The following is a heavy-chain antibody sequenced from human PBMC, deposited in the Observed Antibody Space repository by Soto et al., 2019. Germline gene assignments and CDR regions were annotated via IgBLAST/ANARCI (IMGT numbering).Heavy chain of an antibody. CDR2: IYYSGTT. CDR3: ARDAYYYGSGSYYFYY. Sequence: SETLSLTCTVSSGSISSGGYYWSWIRQHPGKGLEWIGYIYYSGTTYYNPSLKSRVTISVDTSKNQFSLKLSSVTVADTAVYYCARDAYYYGSGSYYFYYRGQGTLVPVSS. J-gene: IGHJ4*02. D-gene: IGHD3-10*01. CDR1: SGSISSGGYY. V-gene: IGHV4-31*03.